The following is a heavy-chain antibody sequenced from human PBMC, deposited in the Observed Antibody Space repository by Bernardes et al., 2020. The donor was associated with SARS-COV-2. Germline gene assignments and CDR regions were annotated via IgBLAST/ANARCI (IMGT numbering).Heavy chain of an antibody. CDR2: IYYRGST. Sequence: SETLSLTCTVSGGSISSSSYYWGWIRQPPGKGLEWIGSIYYRGSTYYNPSLKSRVTISVDTSKNQFSLKLSSVTAADTAVYYCANGPYRDSSGYYLDPSFFDYWGQGTLVTVSS. J-gene: IGHJ4*02. CDR1: GGSISSSSYY. D-gene: IGHD3-22*01. V-gene: IGHV4-39*01. CDR3: ANGPYRDSSGYYLDPSFFDY.